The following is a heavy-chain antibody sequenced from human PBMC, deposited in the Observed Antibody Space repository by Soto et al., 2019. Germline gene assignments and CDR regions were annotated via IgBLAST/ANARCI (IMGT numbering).Heavy chain of an antibody. Sequence: EVQLVESGGGLVQPGGSLRLSCAASGFTVSSNYMCWVRQAPGKGLEWVSVIYSGGSTYYADSVKGRFTISRDNSKNTLYLQMNSLRAEDTAVYYCARGDDFWSGYWRYFDYWGQGTLVTVSS. D-gene: IGHD3-3*01. CDR1: GFTVSSNY. CDR2: IYSGGST. CDR3: ARGDDFWSGYWRYFDY. V-gene: IGHV3-66*01. J-gene: IGHJ4*02.